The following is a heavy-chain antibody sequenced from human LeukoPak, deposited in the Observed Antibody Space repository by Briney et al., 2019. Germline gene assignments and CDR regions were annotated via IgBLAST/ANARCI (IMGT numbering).Heavy chain of an antibody. Sequence: GGSLRLSCAASGFTFDDYAMHWVRQAPGKGLEWVSGISWNSGSIGYADSVKGRFTISRDNAKNSLYLQMNSLRAEDTALYFCAKDHYPFGELLGYFDLWGRGTLVTVSS. CDR3: AKDHYPFGELLGYFDL. V-gene: IGHV3-9*01. CDR1: GFTFDDYA. D-gene: IGHD3-10*01. J-gene: IGHJ2*01. CDR2: ISWNSGSI.